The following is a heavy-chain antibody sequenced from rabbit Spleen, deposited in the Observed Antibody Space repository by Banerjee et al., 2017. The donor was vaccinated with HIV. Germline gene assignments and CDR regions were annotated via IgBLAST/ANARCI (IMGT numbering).Heavy chain of an antibody. D-gene: IGHD6-1*01. V-gene: IGHV1S45*01. CDR1: GVSFSSSYF. Sequence: QEQLVESGGDLVKPGASLTLTCIASGVSFSSSYFTCWVRQAPGKGLEWIGSIYGDKGRPYYASWVSGRFTISKTSSTTVTLQMTSLPAADTATYFCARDDPNIGDYGYTDLQLWGPGTLVTVS. J-gene: IGHJ4*01. CDR3: ARDDPNIGDYGYTDLQL. CDR2: IYGDKGRP.